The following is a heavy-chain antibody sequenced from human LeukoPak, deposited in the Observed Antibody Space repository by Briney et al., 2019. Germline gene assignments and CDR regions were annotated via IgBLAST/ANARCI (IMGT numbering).Heavy chain of an antibody. V-gene: IGHV3-15*01. CDR1: GFPFSNAW. CDR2: IKSKTDGGTT. J-gene: IGHJ4*02. D-gene: IGHD3-22*01. Sequence: GGSLRLSCAASGFPFSNAWMSWVRQAPGKGLEWVGRIKSKTDGGTTDYAALVKGRFTISRDDSKNTLYLQMNSLKTEDTAVYYCTTDLSYYYDSSGYYELDYWGQGTLVTVSS. CDR3: TTDLSYYYDSSGYYELDY.